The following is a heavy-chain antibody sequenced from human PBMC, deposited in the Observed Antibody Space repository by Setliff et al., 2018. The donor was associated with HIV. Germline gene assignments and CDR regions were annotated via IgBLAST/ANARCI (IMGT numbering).Heavy chain of an antibody. CDR3: ARHDGLRSVHGAFDI. Sequence: ASVKVSCKASGYSFTSSGVSWVRQAPGQGLEWMGWINIRNGNTNYAQKLQGRVTMTTETSTSTAYMELRSLRTDDTAVYYCARHDGLRSVHGAFDIWGQGTMVTVSS. D-gene: IGHD4-17*01. V-gene: IGHV1-18*01. CDR1: GYSFTSSG. J-gene: IGHJ3*02. CDR2: INIRNGNT.